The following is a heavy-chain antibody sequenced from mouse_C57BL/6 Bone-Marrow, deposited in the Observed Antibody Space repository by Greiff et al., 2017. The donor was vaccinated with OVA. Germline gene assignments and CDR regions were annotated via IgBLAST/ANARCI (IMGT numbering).Heavy chain of an antibody. CDR2: FYPGSGSL. Sequence: VQLQQSGAELVKPGASVKLSCKASGYTFTEYTIHWVKQRSGQGLEWIGLFYPGSGSLTYNEKFTDKAPLTADKSSSTVYVEIRRLTSTDSAVYFCARHNYYGSRQAWFAYWGQGTLVTVSA. CDR3: ARHNYYGSRQAWFAY. J-gene: IGHJ3*01. D-gene: IGHD1-1*01. CDR1: GYTFTEYT. V-gene: IGHV1-62-2*01.